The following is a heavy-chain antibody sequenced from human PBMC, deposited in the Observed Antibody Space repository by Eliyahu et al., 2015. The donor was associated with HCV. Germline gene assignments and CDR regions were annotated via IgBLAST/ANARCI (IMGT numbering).Heavy chain of an antibody. CDR1: GFTFSSYG. Sequence: QVQLVESGGGVVQPGRSLRLPCAASGFTFSSYGMHWVRQAPGKGLEGVAVIWYDGTKEHFADSVKGRFTISRDNSKNTVFLQMNSLRAEDTALYYCTRGLGWELPWFDHWGQGTLVTVSS. D-gene: IGHD1-26*01. CDR2: IWYDGTKE. V-gene: IGHV3-33*01. J-gene: IGHJ5*02. CDR3: TRGLGWELPWFDH.